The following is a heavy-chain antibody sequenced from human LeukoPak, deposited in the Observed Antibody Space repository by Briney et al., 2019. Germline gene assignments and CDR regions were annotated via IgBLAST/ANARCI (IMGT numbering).Heavy chain of an antibody. J-gene: IGHJ4*02. Sequence: ASVKVSCKASGYTFTCYYMHWVRQAPGQGLEWMGWINPNSGGTNYAQKFQGRVTMTRDTSISTAYMELSRLRSDDTAVYYCARESSSWPGVDYWGQGTLVTVSS. D-gene: IGHD6-13*01. CDR2: INPNSGGT. CDR3: ARESSSWPGVDY. CDR1: GYTFTCYY. V-gene: IGHV1-2*02.